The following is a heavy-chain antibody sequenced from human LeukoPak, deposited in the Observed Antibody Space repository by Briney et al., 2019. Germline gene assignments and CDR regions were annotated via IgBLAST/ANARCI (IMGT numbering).Heavy chain of an antibody. D-gene: IGHD6-13*01. J-gene: IGHJ1*01. CDR1: GVTFSSYA. CDR3: AIRPPGYSSSWYSKGEYFQH. CDR2: ISGSGGST. V-gene: IGHV3-23*01. Sequence: GGSLRLSCAASGVTFSSYAMSWVRQAPGKGLEWVSAISGSGGSTYYADSVKGRFTISRDNSKNTLYLQMNSLRAEDTAVYYCAIRPPGYSSSWYSKGEYFQHWGQGTLVTVSS.